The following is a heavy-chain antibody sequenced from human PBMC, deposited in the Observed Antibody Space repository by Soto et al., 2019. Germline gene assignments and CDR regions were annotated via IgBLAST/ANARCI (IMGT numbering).Heavy chain of an antibody. J-gene: IGHJ4*02. CDR1: GFTFSSYG. CDR3: ARDYEQQLVLGYFDY. CDR2: IWYDGSNK. V-gene: IGHV3-33*01. D-gene: IGHD6-13*01. Sequence: GGSLRLSCAASGFTFSSYGMHWVRQAPGKGLEWVAVIWYDGSNKYYADSVKGRFTISRDNSKNTLYLQMNSLRAEDTAVYYCARDYEQQLVLGYFDYWGQGTLVTVSS.